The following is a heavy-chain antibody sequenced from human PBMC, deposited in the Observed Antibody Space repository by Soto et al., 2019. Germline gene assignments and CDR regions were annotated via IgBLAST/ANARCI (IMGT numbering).Heavy chain of an antibody. J-gene: IGHJ6*02. CDR3: ARGYSGYDYASYYGMDV. Sequence: GASVKVSCKASGGTFSSYAISWVRQAPGQGLEWMGGIIPIFGTANYAQKFQGRVTITADESTSTAYMELSSLRSEDTAVYYCARGYSGYDYASYYGMDVWGQGTTVTVSS. V-gene: IGHV1-69*13. CDR2: IIPIFGTA. CDR1: GGTFSSYA. D-gene: IGHD5-12*01.